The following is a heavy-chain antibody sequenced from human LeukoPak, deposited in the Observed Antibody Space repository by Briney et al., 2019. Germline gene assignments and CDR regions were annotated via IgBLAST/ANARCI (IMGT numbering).Heavy chain of an antibody. Sequence: SVKVSCKASGGTFSSYAISWVRQAPGQGLEWMGRIIPILGIANYAQKFQGRVTITADKSTSTAYMELSSLRSEDTAVYYCARGRRSSSVRGGYFDYWGQGTLVTVSS. CDR3: ARGRRSSSVRGGYFDY. D-gene: IGHD6-6*01. V-gene: IGHV1-69*04. CDR2: IIPILGIA. CDR1: GGTFSSYA. J-gene: IGHJ4*02.